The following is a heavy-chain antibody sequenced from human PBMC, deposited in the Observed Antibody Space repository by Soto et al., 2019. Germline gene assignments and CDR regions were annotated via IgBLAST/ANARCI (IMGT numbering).Heavy chain of an antibody. J-gene: IGHJ5*02. CDR1: GGSFRGYY. Sequence: QVQLQQWGAGLLKPSETLSLTCAVYGGSFRGYYWSWIRQPPGKGLEWIGEINHSGSTNYNPSLKSRVPISVDTSKNQFSLKLSSVTAADTAVYYCARGRRENIVVVPAARAGKGWFDPWGQGTLVTVSS. V-gene: IGHV4-34*01. D-gene: IGHD2-2*01. CDR2: INHSGST. CDR3: ARGRRENIVVVPAARAGKGWFDP.